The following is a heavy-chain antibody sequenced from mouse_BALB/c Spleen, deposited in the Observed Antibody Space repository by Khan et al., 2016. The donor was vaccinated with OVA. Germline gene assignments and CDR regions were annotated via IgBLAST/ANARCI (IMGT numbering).Heavy chain of an antibody. CDR3: PRDRFAY. CDR1: GYTFSSYW. J-gene: IGHJ2*01. V-gene: IGHV1-7*01. Sequence: QVQLQQSGAEQAKPGASVKMSCKTSGYTFSSYWMHWVKQRPGQGLEWIGYINPTSGYTEYNEKFKDKATLSADKSSSTAYMQLTSLTSEDSAVYYCPRDRFAYWGQGTTLTLSA. CDR2: INPTSGYT.